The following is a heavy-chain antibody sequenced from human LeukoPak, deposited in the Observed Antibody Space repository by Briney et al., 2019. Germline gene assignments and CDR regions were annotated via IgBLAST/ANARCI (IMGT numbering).Heavy chain of an antibody. CDR3: ARVVSGYSYYFDY. D-gene: IGHD3-22*01. Sequence: SETVSLTCAVYGGSFSGYYWSWIRQPPGKGLEWIGEINHSGSTNYNPSLKSRVTISVDTSKNQFSLKLSSVTAADTAVYYCARVVSGYSYYFDYWGQGTLATVSS. J-gene: IGHJ4*02. CDR1: GGSFSGYY. CDR2: INHSGST. V-gene: IGHV4-34*01.